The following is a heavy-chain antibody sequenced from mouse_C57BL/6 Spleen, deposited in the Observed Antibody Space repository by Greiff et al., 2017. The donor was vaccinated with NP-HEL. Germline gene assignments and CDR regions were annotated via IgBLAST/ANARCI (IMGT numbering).Heavy chain of an antibody. D-gene: IGHD1-1*02. CDR1: GFSLTSYG. Sequence: QVQLKESGPGLVAPSQSLSITCTVSGFSLTSYGVHWVRQPPGKGLEWLVVIWSDGSTTYNSALKSRLSISKDNSKSQVFLKMNSLQTDDTAMYYCARHEDMADYAMDYWGQGTSVTVSS. CDR2: IWSDGST. CDR3: ARHEDMADYAMDY. J-gene: IGHJ4*01. V-gene: IGHV2-6-1*01.